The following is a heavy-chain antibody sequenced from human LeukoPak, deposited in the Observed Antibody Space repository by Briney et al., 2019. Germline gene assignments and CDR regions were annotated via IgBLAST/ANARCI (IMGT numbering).Heavy chain of an antibody. CDR3: AREKEQGLAYDAFDI. CDR2: KYYRSKWYN. CDR1: GDSVSSNSAA. Sequence: SQTLSLTCAISGDSVSSNSAAWHWLRQSPSRGLEWLGRKYYRSKWYNDYAVSVKSQININQETSKNQFSLQLNSVTPEDTAVYYCAREKEQGLAYDAFDIWGQGTMVTVSS. J-gene: IGHJ3*02. D-gene: IGHD6-19*01. V-gene: IGHV6-1*01.